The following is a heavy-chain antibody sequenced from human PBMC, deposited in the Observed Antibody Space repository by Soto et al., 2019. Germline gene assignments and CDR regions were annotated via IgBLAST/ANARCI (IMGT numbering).Heavy chain of an antibody. J-gene: IGHJ4*02. CDR2: IDHDGST. CDR1: VFTFSNYW. V-gene: IGHV3-74*01. CDR3: VRDSHGDY. Sequence: EVQLVESGGGLVQPGGSLRLSCAASVFTFSNYWMHWVRQAPGKGLAWVARIDHDGSTDYAGSVRGRFTVSRDNAESMLYLQMNSLRDDDTAVYYWVRDSHGDYWGQGTLVIVS.